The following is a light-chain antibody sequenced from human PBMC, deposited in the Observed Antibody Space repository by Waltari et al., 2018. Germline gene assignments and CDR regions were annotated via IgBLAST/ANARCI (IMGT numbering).Light chain of an antibody. CDR3: CSYAGSYTWV. Sequence: QSALTQPASVSGSPGQSITISCTGTSSDVGNYNLVSWYQQYPGKAPKVMIYDDNRRPSGVSDRFSGPKSGNTASLTISGVQAEDEADYYCCSYAGSYTWVFGGGTKLTVL. J-gene: IGLJ3*02. V-gene: IGLV2-23*01. CDR2: DDN. CDR1: SSDVGNYNL.